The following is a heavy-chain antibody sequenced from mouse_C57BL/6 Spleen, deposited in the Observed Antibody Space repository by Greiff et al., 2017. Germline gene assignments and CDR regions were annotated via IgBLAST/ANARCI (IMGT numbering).Heavy chain of an antibody. D-gene: IGHD2-4*01. Sequence: VQLQQSGPELVKPGASVKLSCKASGYTFTSYDINWVKQRPGQGLEWIGWIYPRDGSTKYNEKFKGKATLTVDTSSSTAYMELHSLTSEDSAVYFCARHYDYDDGAFAYWGQGTLVTVSA. J-gene: IGHJ3*01. CDR2: IYPRDGST. V-gene: IGHV1-85*01. CDR3: ARHYDYDDGAFAY. CDR1: GYTFTSYD.